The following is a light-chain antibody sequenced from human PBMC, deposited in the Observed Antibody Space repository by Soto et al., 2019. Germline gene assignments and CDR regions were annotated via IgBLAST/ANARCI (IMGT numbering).Light chain of an antibody. CDR3: CSYAGSYRYV. J-gene: IGLJ1*01. CDR1: SSDVGGYNY. V-gene: IGLV2-11*01. CDR2: DVS. Sequence: QSVLTQPRSVSGSPGQSVTISCTGTSSDVGGYNYVSWYQQHPGKAPKLMIYDVSKRPSGVPDRFSGSKSGNTASLTISGLQAEDEADYYCCSYAGSYRYVFGTGTKVT.